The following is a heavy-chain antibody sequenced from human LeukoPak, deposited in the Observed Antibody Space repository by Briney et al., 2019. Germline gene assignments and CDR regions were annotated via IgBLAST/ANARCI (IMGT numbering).Heavy chain of an antibody. V-gene: IGHV3-7*03. J-gene: IGHJ4*02. CDR2: INQDGSDK. D-gene: IGHD6-13*01. CDR1: GFSISAYW. Sequence: GGSRSLSCAASGFSISAYWMSWVRQAPGKGLEWVANINQDGSDKYSVDSVKGRFTISRDNAKNSLYLQMNSLRAEDTAVYYCARVLGRAGSWHFDYWGQGTLVTVSS. CDR3: ARVLGRAGSWHFDY.